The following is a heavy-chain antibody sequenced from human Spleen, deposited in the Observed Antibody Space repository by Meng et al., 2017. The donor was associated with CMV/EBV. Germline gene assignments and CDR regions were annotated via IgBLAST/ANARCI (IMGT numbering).Heavy chain of an antibody. D-gene: IGHD6-13*01. V-gene: IGHV1-46*01. Sequence: ASVKVSCKASGHTFTNYYMHWVRQAPGQELEWMGVINPSGGSTSYAQKFQGRVTMTRDTSTSTVYMELSSLRSEDTAVYYCARSGREIASGGSWGGGQYGMDVWGQGTTVTVSS. J-gene: IGHJ6*02. CDR3: ARSGREIASGGSWGGGQYGMDV. CDR1: GHTFTNYY. CDR2: INPSGGST.